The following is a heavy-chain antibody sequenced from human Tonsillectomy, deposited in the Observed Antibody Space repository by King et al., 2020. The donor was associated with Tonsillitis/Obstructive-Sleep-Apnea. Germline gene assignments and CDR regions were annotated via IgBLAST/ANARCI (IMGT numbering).Heavy chain of an antibody. Sequence: QLVQSGAEVKKPGASVKVSCKASGYAFTSCAIHWVRQAPGQRLEWMGWVNAGNGKTKYSQKFQGRVTLTRDTSASTAYMELSSLRSEDTAVYYCASQNVIIGTDLYFDYWGQGTLVTVSS. CDR2: VNAGNGKT. V-gene: IGHV1-3*01. CDR3: ASQNVIIGTDLYFDY. D-gene: IGHD1-7*01. J-gene: IGHJ4*02. CDR1: GYAFTSCA.